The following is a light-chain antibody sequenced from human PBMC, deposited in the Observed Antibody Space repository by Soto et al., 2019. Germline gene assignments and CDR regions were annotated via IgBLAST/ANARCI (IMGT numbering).Light chain of an antibody. CDR3: SSYAGSSWV. V-gene: IGLV2-8*01. CDR1: SSDVGAYNY. J-gene: IGLJ3*02. Sequence: QSALTQPPSASGSPGQSVTISCTGTSSDVGAYNYVSWYQQHPGKAPKLMIYDVSKRPSGVPYRFSGSKSGNAASLTVSGLQGEDEADYYGSSYAGSSWVFGGGTNVTVL. CDR2: DVS.